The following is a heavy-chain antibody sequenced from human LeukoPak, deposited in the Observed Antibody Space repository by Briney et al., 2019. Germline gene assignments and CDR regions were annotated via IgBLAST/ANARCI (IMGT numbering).Heavy chain of an antibody. J-gene: IGHJ5*02. CDR2: IYYSGST. D-gene: IGHD6-13*01. Sequence: SETLSLTCTVSGGSISSSSYYWGWIRQPPGKGLEWIGSIYYSGSTYYNPSLKSRVTISVDTSKNQFSLKLSSVTAADTAVYYCARVMRAAAGRGWFDPWGQGTLVTVSS. V-gene: IGHV4-39*07. CDR1: GGSISSSSYY. CDR3: ARVMRAAAGRGWFDP.